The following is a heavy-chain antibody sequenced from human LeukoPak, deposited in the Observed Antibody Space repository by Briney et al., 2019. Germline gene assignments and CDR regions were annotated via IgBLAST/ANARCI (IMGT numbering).Heavy chain of an antibody. J-gene: IGHJ3*02. D-gene: IGHD6-19*01. Sequence: SETLFLTCTVSGASVSSYYWSWIRQPAGKGLEWIGRIYTSGSTNSNPSLKSRVTMSVDTSKNQFSLKLSSVTAADTAVYYCARDWSSGWSGDAFDIWGQGTMVTVSS. CDR2: IYTSGST. CDR3: ARDWSSGWSGDAFDI. V-gene: IGHV4-4*07. CDR1: GASVSSYY.